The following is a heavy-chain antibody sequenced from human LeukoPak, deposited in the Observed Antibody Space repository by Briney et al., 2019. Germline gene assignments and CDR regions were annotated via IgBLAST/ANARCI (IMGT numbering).Heavy chain of an antibody. D-gene: IGHD1-26*01. V-gene: IGHV4-34*01. Sequence: SETLSLTCAVYGGSFSGFYWSWIRQPPGKGLEWIDEINHSGSTNYNPSLKSRVTISVDTSKNQFSLKLSSVTAADTAVYYCARSGMGATVGLDAFDIWGQGTMVTVSS. CDR1: GGSFSGFY. CDR2: INHSGST. CDR3: ARSGMGATVGLDAFDI. J-gene: IGHJ3*02.